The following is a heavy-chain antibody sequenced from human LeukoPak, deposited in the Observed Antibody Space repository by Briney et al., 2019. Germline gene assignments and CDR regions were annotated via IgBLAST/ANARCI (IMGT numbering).Heavy chain of an antibody. CDR2: IYYIGST. V-gene: IGHV4-39*01. D-gene: IGHD3-16*01. CDR1: GSSITSVSHY. J-gene: IGHJ4*02. CDR3: ARRWGNIVGVTYEY. Sequence: PSETLSLTCTISGSSITSVSHYWGRIRQPPGEGLEWIGDIYYIGSTYYSPSLRSRVTMSVHTSENQFSLRLNSVTAVDTAVYYCARRWGNIVGVTYEYWGQGTLVTVSS.